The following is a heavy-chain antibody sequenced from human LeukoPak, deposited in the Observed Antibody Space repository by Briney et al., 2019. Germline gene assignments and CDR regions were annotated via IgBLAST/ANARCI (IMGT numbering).Heavy chain of an antibody. J-gene: IGHJ6*03. CDR1: GYTFTSYD. Sequence: ASVTVSCKASGYTFTSYDINWVRQAPGQGLEWMGWMNPNSGNTGYAQTFQGRVTMTRNTSISTAYMELSSLRSEDTAVYYCARGGRQQLVLGGYYYYMDVWGKGTTVTISS. D-gene: IGHD6-13*01. CDR3: ARGGRQQLVLGGYYYYMDV. CDR2: MNPNSGNT. V-gene: IGHV1-8*01.